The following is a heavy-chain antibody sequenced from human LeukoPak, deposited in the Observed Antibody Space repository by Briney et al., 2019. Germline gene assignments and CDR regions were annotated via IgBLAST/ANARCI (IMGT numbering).Heavy chain of an antibody. CDR1: GYSFATYW. D-gene: IGHD3-10*01. CDR2: ISPGDSDT. V-gene: IGHV5-51*01. J-gene: IGHJ4*02. CDR3: ARAAYGSGTYFTRSFDY. Sequence: GESLKISCTGSGYSFATYWIGWVRQMPGKGLGWMGTISPGDSDTRYSPSFQGQVTISADKSVSTAYLQWSSLKASDTAMYYCARAAYGSGTYFTRSFDYWGQGTLVTVSS.